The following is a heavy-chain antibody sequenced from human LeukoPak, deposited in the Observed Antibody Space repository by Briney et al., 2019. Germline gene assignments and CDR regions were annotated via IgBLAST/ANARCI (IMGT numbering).Heavy chain of an antibody. CDR3: ARDLTANWGPLEY. CDR1: GFTFSSYA. J-gene: IGHJ4*02. Sequence: LPGGSLRLSCAASGFTFSSYAMHWVRQAPGKGLEWVAVISYDGSNKYYADSVKGRFTISRDNSKNTLYLQMNSLRAEDTAVYYCARDLTANWGPLEYWGQGTLVAVSS. D-gene: IGHD3-16*01. V-gene: IGHV3-30*04. CDR2: ISYDGSNK.